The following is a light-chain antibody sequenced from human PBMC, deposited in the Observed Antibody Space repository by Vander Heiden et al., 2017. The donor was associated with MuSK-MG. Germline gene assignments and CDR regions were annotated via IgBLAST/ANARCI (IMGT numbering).Light chain of an antibody. CDR2: AAS. CDR1: QDIGDR. CDR3: QQAKSFPLT. Sequence: DIQMTQSPSSVSASVGDRVTIACRASQDIGDRLVWYQQKPGKAPKLLIYAASTLHSGVSSRFSGRGSGADFTLTITSLQSEDFAAYFCQQAKSFPLTFAGGTKVEIK. V-gene: IGKV1-12*01. J-gene: IGKJ4*01.